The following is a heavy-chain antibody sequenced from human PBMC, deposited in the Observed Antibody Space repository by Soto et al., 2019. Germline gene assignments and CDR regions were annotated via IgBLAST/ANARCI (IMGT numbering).Heavy chain of an antibody. CDR2: TYYRSKWYN. D-gene: IGHD3-3*01. CDR3: AREPVYYDFWSGDPPSYYYYGMDV. Sequence: TLSLTCAISGDSVSSNSAAWNWIRQSPSRGLEWLGRTYYRSKWYNDYAVFVKSRITINPDTSKNQFSLQLNSVTPEDTAVYYCAREPVYYDFWSGDPPSYYYYGMDVWGQGTTVTVSS. CDR1: GDSVSSNSAA. V-gene: IGHV6-1*01. J-gene: IGHJ6*02.